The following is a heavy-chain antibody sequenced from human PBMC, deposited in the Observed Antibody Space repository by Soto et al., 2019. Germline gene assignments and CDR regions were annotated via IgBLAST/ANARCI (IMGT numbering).Heavy chain of an antibody. V-gene: IGHV4-30-2*01. CDR1: GGSIGGVGYS. CDR2: MYHSGTF. Sequence: SETLSLTGALSGGSIGGVGYSWIWIREPPGGGLEWIGYMYHSGTFLKSPSLKTRLTMSLDMSKNQFSLTLNSMTAADTAVYYCARAQLDSGSGNYNNLMVDAWGKGIQVTVS. D-gene: IGHD3-10*01. CDR3: ARAQLDSGSGNYNNLMVDA. J-gene: IGHJ5*02.